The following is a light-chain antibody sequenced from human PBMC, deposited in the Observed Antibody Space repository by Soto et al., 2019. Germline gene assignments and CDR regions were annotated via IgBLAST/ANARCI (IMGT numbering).Light chain of an antibody. J-gene: IGKJ1*01. CDR2: GAS. CDR1: QSVGASY. CDR3: QLYGSSSWT. Sequence: EVGVPQSPGTLSLSPGEKATLSCRVSQSVGASYLAWYQQKPGQAPRLLINGASSRATGIPDRFSGSGSGTDFTLTISRLEPEDFAVYYCQLYGSSSWTFGQGTKVDIK. V-gene: IGKV3-20*01.